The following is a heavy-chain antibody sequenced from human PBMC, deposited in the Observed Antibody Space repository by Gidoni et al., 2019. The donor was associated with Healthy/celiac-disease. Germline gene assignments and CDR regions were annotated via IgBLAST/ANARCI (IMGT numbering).Heavy chain of an antibody. D-gene: IGHD2-15*01. CDR2: INPNSGGT. Sequence: QVPPAPSGAEVKNPGASVEVSCTASGDTFTGYYMHWVPQAPGQVLGWMGWINPNSGGTNYAQKFQGRVTMTRDTSIRTAYMELSRLRSDDTAVYYCARVSRVATSPYPYWGQGTLVTVSS. J-gene: IGHJ4*02. CDR3: ARVSRVATSPYPY. CDR1: GDTFTGYY. V-gene: IGHV1-2*02.